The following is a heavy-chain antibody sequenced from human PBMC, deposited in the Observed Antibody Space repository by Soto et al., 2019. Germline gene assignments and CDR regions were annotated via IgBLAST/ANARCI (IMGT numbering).Heavy chain of an antibody. D-gene: IGHD6-19*01. V-gene: IGHV4-39*01. CDR1: GGSISSSSYY. CDR3: ARHRAVAGMFPSDY. J-gene: IGHJ4*02. CDR2: IYYSGST. Sequence: SETLSLTCTVSGGSISSSSYYWGWIRQPPGKGLEWIGSIYYSGSTYYNPSLKSRVTISVDTSKNQFSLKLSSVTAADTAVYSCARHRAVAGMFPSDYGGKGTLVTVPS.